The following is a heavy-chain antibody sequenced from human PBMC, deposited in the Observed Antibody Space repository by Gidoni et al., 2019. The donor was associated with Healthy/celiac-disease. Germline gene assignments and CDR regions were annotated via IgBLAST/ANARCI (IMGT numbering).Heavy chain of an antibody. CDR3: ARGGVGATPFDY. Sequence: QVQLQESGPGLVKPSETLSLTCPVSGGSISSYYWSWIRQPPGKGLAWIGYIYYSGSTNYNPPLKSRVTISVDTSKNQFSLKLSSVTAADTAVYYCARGGVGATPFDYWGQGTLVTVSS. CDR1: GGSISSYY. CDR2: IYYSGST. D-gene: IGHD1-26*01. J-gene: IGHJ4*02. V-gene: IGHV4-59*01.